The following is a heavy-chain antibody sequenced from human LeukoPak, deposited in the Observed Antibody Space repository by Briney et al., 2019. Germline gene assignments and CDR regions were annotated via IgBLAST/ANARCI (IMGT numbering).Heavy chain of an antibody. Sequence: GGSLRLSCAASGFAFSDYNINWVRQAPGKGREWVSSISSSGAYLYYADSVKGRFTISRDNSKNTLYLQMNSLRAEDAAVYYCAKFTMVRGVIILGDYFDYWGQGTLVTVSS. J-gene: IGHJ4*02. CDR3: AKFTMVRGVIILGDYFDY. D-gene: IGHD3-10*01. CDR2: ISSSGAYL. V-gene: IGHV3-21*04. CDR1: GFAFSDYN.